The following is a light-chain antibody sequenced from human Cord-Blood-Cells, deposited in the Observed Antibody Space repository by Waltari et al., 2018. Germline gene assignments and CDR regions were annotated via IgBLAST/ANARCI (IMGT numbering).Light chain of an antibody. V-gene: IGLV1-40*01. J-gene: IGLJ2*01. CDR1: RSNLGSGYD. CDR2: GNS. Sequence: QSVLTQPPSVSGAPGQRVTIPCPGSRSNLGSGYDVPWYQQLPGTAPKLLLYGNSNRPSGVPDRFSGSKSGTSASLAITGLQAEDEADYYCQSYDSSLSGSVFGGGTKLTVL. CDR3: QSYDSSLSGSV.